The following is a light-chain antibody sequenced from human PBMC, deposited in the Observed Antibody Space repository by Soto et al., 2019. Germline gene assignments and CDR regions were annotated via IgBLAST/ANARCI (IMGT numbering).Light chain of an antibody. V-gene: IGKV1-5*01. CDR1: ESIKGW. CDR3: QQYNNHWT. Sequence: DIQVTQSPSTLSASVGDRVTITCRASESIKGWLAWYQQKPGKAPKLLIYDASSLKGGVPSRFIGSGSGTEFTLTISSLQPDDFATYYCQQYNNHWTFGQGTKVEIK. J-gene: IGKJ1*01. CDR2: DAS.